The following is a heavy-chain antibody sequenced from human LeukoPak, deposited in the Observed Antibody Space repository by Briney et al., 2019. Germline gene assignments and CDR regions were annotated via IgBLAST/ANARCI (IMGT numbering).Heavy chain of an antibody. J-gene: IGHJ4*02. D-gene: IGHD3-3*01. V-gene: IGHV3-30*18. CDR3: AKSYYDFWSGYYQTFDY. CDR1: GFIFSTYD. CDR2: ISYDRSNK. Sequence: GGSLRLSCAASGFIFSTYDMHWVRQAPGKGLEWVAVISYDRSNKYYTDSVKGRFTISRDNSKNTLYLQMNSLRAEDTAVYYCAKSYYDFWSGYYQTFDYWGQGTLVTVSS.